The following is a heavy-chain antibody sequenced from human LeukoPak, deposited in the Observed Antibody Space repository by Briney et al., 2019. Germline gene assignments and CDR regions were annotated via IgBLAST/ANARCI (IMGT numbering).Heavy chain of an antibody. D-gene: IGHD5-12*01. V-gene: IGHV3-23*01. Sequence: GGSLRLSCAASGFTFSSYALSWVRQPPGKGLEWISTIGGYSHSTYYADSVTGRFTISRDTSKNTLFLQMNSLRADDTAVYYCAKGSGYDARTYDYWGQGTLVTVSS. CDR1: GFTFSSYA. CDR3: AKGSGYDARTYDY. CDR2: IGGYSHST. J-gene: IGHJ4*02.